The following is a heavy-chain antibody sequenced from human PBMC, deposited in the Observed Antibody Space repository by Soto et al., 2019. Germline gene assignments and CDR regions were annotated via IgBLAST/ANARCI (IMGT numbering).Heavy chain of an antibody. CDR3: ARCSVLMTTSWGWCNWFDR. CDR1: GFSFSSFA. CDR2: IRGTAT. J-gene: IGHJ5*02. D-gene: IGHD2-21*01. V-gene: IGHV3-23*01. Sequence: EVQLLESGGTLVQPGESLRLSCEVSGFSFSSFAMNLVRQAPGAGLEWVASIRGTATSYEDSVEGRFTISRDNSKNTVDLQMNTRRGEDTPVYYGARCSVLMTTSWGWCNWFDRWGQGTLVIVSS.